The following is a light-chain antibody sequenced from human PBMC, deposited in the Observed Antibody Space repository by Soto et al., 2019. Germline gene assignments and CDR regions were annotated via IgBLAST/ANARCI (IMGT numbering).Light chain of an antibody. CDR3: KQYYSDPPVT. Sequence: AIRMTQSPSSLSSSTGDRVTITCRASQGISSYLAWYQQKPGKAPKLLIYAASTLQSGVPSRFSGSGSGTDFTLTISCLQSEDFATYYCKQYYSDPPVTFGQGTKVEIK. J-gene: IGKJ1*01. CDR1: QGISSY. V-gene: IGKV1-8*01. CDR2: AAS.